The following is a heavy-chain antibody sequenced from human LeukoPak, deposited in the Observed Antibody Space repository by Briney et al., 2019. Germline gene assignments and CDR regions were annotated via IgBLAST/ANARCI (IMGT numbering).Heavy chain of an antibody. J-gene: IGHJ1*01. CDR3: ARGRGCSSTSCHKYFQH. CDR1: GGSFSGYY. V-gene: IGHV4-34*01. CDR2: INHSGST. Sequence: SETLSLTCAVYGGSFSGYYWSWIRQPPGKGLEWIGEINHSGSTNYNTSLKSRVTISVDTSKNQFSLKLSSVTAADTAVYYCARGRGCSSTSCHKYFQHWGQGTLVTVSS. D-gene: IGHD2-2*01.